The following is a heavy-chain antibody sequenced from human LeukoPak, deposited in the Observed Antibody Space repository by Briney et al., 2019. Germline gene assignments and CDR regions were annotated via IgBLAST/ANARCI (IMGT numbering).Heavy chain of an antibody. CDR2: ISSSSSYI. D-gene: IGHD3-10*01. J-gene: IGHJ4*02. CDR1: GFTFSSYS. CDR3: ARDAPLGGFDY. Sequence: GGSLRLSCAASGFTFSSYSMNLVRQAPGKGLEWVSSISSSSSYIYYADSVKGRFTISRDNAKNSLYLQMNSLRAEDTAVYYCARDAPLGGFDYWGQGTLVTVSS. V-gene: IGHV3-21*01.